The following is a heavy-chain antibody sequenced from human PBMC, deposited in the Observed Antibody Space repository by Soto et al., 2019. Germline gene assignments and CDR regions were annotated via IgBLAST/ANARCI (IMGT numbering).Heavy chain of an antibody. CDR1: GGTFSSYA. CDR3: ARGYCSSTSCSLDY. D-gene: IGHD2-2*01. V-gene: IGHV1-69*13. Sequence: SVKVSFKASGGTFSSYAISWLRQAPGQGLEWMGGIIPIFGTANYAQKFQGRVTITADESTSTAYMELSSLRSEGTAVYYYARGYCSSTSCSLDYWGQGTLVTVSS. J-gene: IGHJ4*02. CDR2: IIPIFGTA.